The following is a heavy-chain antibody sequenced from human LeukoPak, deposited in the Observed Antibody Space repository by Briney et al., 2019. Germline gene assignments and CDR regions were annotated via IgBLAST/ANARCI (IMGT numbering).Heavy chain of an antibody. CDR2: ISSSGSTI. J-gene: IGHJ6*02. CDR1: GFTFSSYE. Sequence: GGSLRLSCAASGFTFSSYEMNWVRQAAGKGLEWVSYISSSGSTIYYADSVKGRFTISRDNAKNSLYLQMNSLRAEDTAVYYCARVPYGSGSDYGMDVWGQGTTVTVSS. V-gene: IGHV3-48*03. CDR3: ARVPYGSGSDYGMDV. D-gene: IGHD3-10*01.